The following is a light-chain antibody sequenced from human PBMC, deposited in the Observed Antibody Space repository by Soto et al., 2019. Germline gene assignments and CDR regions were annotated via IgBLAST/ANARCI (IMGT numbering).Light chain of an antibody. J-gene: IGKJ2*01. Sequence: AIQLTQSPSSLSASVGDRVTITCRASQGISSALAWYQQKPGKAPKLLIYDASSLESGVPSRFSGSGSGTDFTLTISSLLPEDFATYYCQQFGTFGQGTKLEIK. CDR2: DAS. CDR1: QGISSA. V-gene: IGKV1-13*02. CDR3: QQFGT.